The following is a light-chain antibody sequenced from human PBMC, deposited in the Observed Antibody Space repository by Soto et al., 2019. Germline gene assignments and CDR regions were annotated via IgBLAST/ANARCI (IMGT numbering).Light chain of an antibody. V-gene: IGLV2-14*01. Sequence: QSALTQPASVSGSPGQSITISCTGTSSDVGGYNYVSWYQHHPGKAPKLMIYDVSNRPSGISTRFSGSKSGNMASLTISGLQAEDEADYYCSSYTITNTLVFGGGTKLTVL. J-gene: IGLJ3*02. CDR3: SSYTITNTLV. CDR1: SSDVGGYNY. CDR2: DVS.